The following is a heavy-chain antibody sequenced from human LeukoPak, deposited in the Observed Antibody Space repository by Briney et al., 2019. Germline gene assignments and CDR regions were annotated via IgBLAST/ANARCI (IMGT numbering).Heavy chain of an antibody. J-gene: IGHJ5*02. CDR1: GYSFTDYW. V-gene: IGHV5-51*01. CDR2: IYPGDSDT. D-gene: IGHD3-10*01. CDR3: ARQCCRGASPGFDP. Sequence: GESLKISCKGSGYSFTDYWIAWVRQMPGKGLEWMGIIYPGDSDTRYSPSFQGQVTFSADKSISTAYLHWSSLRASDTAIYYCARQCCRGASPGFDPWGQGTLVTVSS.